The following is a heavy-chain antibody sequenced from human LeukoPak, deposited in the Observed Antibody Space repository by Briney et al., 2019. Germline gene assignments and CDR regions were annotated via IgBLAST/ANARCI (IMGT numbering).Heavy chain of an antibody. J-gene: IGHJ4*02. CDR1: GGSFSGYY. CDR3: ANSEQQLVLH. Sequence: PSETLSLTCAVYGGSFSGYYWSWIRQPPGKGLEWIGEINHSGSTNYNPSLKSRVTISVDTSKNQFSLKLSSVTAADTAVYYCANSEQQLVLHWGQGTLVTVSS. D-gene: IGHD6-13*01. CDR2: INHSGST. V-gene: IGHV4-34*01.